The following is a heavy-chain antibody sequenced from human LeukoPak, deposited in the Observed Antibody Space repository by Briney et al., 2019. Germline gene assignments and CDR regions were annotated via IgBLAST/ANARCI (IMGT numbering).Heavy chain of an antibody. D-gene: IGHD4-23*01. CDR3: TTDLRLGILRWRVSRQDY. CDR1: GFTFSNAW. Sequence: GGSLRLSCAASGFTFSNAWMSWVRQAPGKGLEWVGRIKSKTDGGTTDYAAPVKGRFTISRDDSKNTLYLQMNSLKTEDTAVYYCTTDLRLGILRWRVSRQDYWGQGTLVTVSS. J-gene: IGHJ4*02. V-gene: IGHV3-15*01. CDR2: IKSKTDGGTT.